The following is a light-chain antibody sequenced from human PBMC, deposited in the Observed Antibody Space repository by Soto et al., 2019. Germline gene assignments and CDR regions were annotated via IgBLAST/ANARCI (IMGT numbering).Light chain of an antibody. J-gene: IGLJ3*02. CDR1: SSDVGSYNL. CDR2: EGS. V-gene: IGLV2-23*01. Sequence: QSALTQPASVSGSPGQAVTVSCTGTSSDVGSYNLVSWYQQHPGKAPKLVIYEGSKRPSGVFNRFSGSKSGNTASLTISGLQAEDEADYYCCSYAGSSTWVFGGGTKLTVL. CDR3: CSYAGSSTWV.